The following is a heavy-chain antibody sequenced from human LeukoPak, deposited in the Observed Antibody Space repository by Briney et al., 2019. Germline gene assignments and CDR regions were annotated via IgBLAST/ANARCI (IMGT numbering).Heavy chain of an antibody. D-gene: IGHD3-10*01. CDR1: GGSISSYY. Sequence: SETLSLTCTVSGGSISSYYWSWIRQPPGKGLEWIGYIYYSGSTNYNPSLKSRVTISVDTSKNQFSLKLSSVTAADTAVYYCAGTHGRESNNWFDPWGQGTLVTVSS. CDR2: IYYSGST. CDR3: AGTHGRESNNWFDP. J-gene: IGHJ5*02. V-gene: IGHV4-59*08.